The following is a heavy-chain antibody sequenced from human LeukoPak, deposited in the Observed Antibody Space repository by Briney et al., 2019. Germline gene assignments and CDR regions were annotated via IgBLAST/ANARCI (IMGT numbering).Heavy chain of an antibody. CDR3: ARDQEAFDY. Sequence: ASVNVSCKASGYSFTINYIHWVRQAPGQGLEWMGMIYPRDGSTSYAQKFQGRVTVTRDTSTSTVHMELSGLRSEDTAVYYCARDQEAFDYCGQGTLVTVSS. V-gene: IGHV1-46*01. CDR2: IYPRDGST. CDR1: GYSFTINY. J-gene: IGHJ4*02.